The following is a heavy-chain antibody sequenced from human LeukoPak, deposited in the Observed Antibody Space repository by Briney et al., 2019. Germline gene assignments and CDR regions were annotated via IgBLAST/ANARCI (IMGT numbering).Heavy chain of an antibody. CDR3: ARDNGDYWFDY. Sequence: SETLSLTCAVYGGSFSGYYRSWIRQPPGKGLEWIGEINHSGSTNYNPSLKSRVTISVDTSKNQFSLKLSSVTAADTAVYYCARDNGDYWFDYWGQGTLVTVSS. CDR1: GGSFSGYY. D-gene: IGHD4-17*01. V-gene: IGHV4-34*01. CDR2: INHSGST. J-gene: IGHJ4*02.